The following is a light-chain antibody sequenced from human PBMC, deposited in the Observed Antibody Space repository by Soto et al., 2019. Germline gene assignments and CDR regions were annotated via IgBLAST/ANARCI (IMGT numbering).Light chain of an antibody. Sequence: DIQMTQSPSTLSASVGDRVTITCRASQSISSWLAWYQQKPGKAPKLLINKASSLESGVPSRFSGSGSGTEFTLTISSLQPDDFATYYCQQYQTYATFGQGTRLEIK. CDR3: QQYQTYAT. CDR2: KAS. J-gene: IGKJ5*01. CDR1: QSISSW. V-gene: IGKV1-5*03.